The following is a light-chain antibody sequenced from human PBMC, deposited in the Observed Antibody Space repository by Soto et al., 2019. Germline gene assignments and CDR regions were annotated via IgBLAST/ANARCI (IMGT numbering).Light chain of an antibody. Sequence: QSALTQPASVSGSPGQSITITCTGGRGEVGGYNYASWFHQHPGKAPKVMIYEVSNRPSGVSNRFSGSKSGNTASLTISGLQAEDEADYYCCSYAGSYTWVFGGGTKLTVL. CDR1: RGEVGGYNY. J-gene: IGLJ2*01. V-gene: IGLV2-14*01. CDR2: EVS. CDR3: CSYAGSYTWV.